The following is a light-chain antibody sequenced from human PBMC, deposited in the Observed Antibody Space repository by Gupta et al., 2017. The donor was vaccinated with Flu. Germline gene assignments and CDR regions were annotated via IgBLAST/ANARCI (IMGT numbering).Light chain of an antibody. CDR1: SSVSSY. CDR3: QQRSNWPLT. CDR2: DAS. J-gene: IGKJ4*01. Sequence: EIVLTHSPATLSLSPGERATLSCSASSSVSSYLAWYQQKPGQAPRLLIYDASNRATGIPARFSGSGSGTDFTLTISSLEPEDFAVYYCQQRSNWPLTFGGGTKVEIK. V-gene: IGKV3-11*01.